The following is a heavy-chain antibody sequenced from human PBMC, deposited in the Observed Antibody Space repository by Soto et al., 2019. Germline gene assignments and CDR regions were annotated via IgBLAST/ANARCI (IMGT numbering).Heavy chain of an antibody. D-gene: IGHD3-16*01. J-gene: IGHJ4*02. CDR3: ARVRSSPFMYFDY. Sequence: SETLSLTCAVSGYSISSGYYWGWIRQPPGKGLEWIGSIYHSGSTYYNPSLKSRVTISVDTSKNQFSLKLSSVTAADTAVYYCARVRSSPFMYFDYWGQGTLVTVSS. V-gene: IGHV4-38-2*01. CDR1: GYSISSGYY. CDR2: IYHSGST.